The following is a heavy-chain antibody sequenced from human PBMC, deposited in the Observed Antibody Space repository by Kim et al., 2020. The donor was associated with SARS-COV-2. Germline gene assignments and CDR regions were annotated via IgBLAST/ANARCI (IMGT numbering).Heavy chain of an antibody. V-gene: IGHV7-4-1*02. J-gene: IGHJ4*02. CDR2: INTNTGNP. CDR3: ARDTVDSDSDNYAEILFDY. D-gene: IGHD3-22*01. Sequence: ASVKVSCKASGYTFTNNAINWVRQAPGQGLAWMGWINTNTGNPTYAQGFTGRFVFSLDTSVSTAYLQISSLKAEDTAVYYCARDTVDSDSDNYAEILFDYWGQGTLVTVAS. CDR1: GYTFTNNA.